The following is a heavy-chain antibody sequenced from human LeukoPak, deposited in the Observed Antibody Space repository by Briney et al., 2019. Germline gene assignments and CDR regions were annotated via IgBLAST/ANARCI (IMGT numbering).Heavy chain of an antibody. CDR2: INPNSGGT. CDR3: ARDDNWNQFDY. CDR1: GYTFTGYY. Sequence: ASVKVSCKASGYTFTGYYMHWERQAPGQGLEWMGRINPNSGGTNYAQKFQGRVTMTRDTSISTAYMELSRLRSDDTAVYYCARDDNWNQFDYWGQGTLVTVSS. J-gene: IGHJ4*02. D-gene: IGHD1-20*01. V-gene: IGHV1-2*06.